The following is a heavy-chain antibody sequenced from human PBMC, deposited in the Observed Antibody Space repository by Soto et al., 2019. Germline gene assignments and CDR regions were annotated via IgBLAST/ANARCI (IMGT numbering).Heavy chain of an antibody. CDR3: ARYCSGGSCYFFYGMDV. Sequence: PGESLKISCKGSGYSFTSYWIGWVRQMPGKGLEWMGIIYPGDSATRYSPSFQGQVTISADKSISTAYLQWSSLKASDTAMYYCARYCSGGSCYFFYGMDVWGQGTTVTVSS. V-gene: IGHV5-51*01. CDR1: GYSFTSYW. CDR2: IYPGDSAT. J-gene: IGHJ6*02. D-gene: IGHD2-15*01.